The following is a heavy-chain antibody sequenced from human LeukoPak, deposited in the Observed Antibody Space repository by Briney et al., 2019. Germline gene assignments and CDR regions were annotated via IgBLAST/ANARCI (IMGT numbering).Heavy chain of an antibody. CDR2: IYTSGGS. V-gene: IGHV4-61*09. J-gene: IGHJ4*02. D-gene: IGHD3-3*02. CDR3: ARVLVGNDY. Sequence: SETLSLTCTVSGGSISSGSYDWYWIRQPAGKGLEWIGHIYTSGGSNYSPSLKSRVTISVDTSKNQFSLKLSSVTAADTAVYCCARVLVGNDYWGQGTLVTVSS. CDR1: GGSISSGSYD.